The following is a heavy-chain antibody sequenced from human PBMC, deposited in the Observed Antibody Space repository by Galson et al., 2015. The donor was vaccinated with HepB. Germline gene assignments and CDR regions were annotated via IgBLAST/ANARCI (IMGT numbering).Heavy chain of an antibody. Sequence: SVKVSCKASGGTFSSYAISWVRQAPGQGLEWMGWISAYNGNTNYAQKLQGRVTMTTDTSTSTAYMELRSLRSDDTAVYYCARLPSRELSLFFDYWGQGTLVTVSS. CDR3: ARLPSRELSLFFDY. CDR2: ISAYNGNT. V-gene: IGHV1-18*01. D-gene: IGHD3-16*02. CDR1: GGTFSSYA. J-gene: IGHJ4*02.